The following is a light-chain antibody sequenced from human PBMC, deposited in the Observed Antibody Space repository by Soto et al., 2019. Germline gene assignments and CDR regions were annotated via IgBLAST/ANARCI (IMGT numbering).Light chain of an antibody. Sequence: DIHMTQSPSTLSASVGYRFTITCRAGQTISSWLAWYQQKPVKAPTLPIYDASTFERGVPSRFTGTGSGTEFTLSIDSLQPDDFATYYCQQYHTSSITFGQGTRLEI. V-gene: IGKV1-5*01. CDR2: DAS. CDR1: QTISSW. CDR3: QQYHTSSIT. J-gene: IGKJ5*01.